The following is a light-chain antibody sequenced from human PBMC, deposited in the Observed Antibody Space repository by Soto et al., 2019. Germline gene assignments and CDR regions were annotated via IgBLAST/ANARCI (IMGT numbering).Light chain of an antibody. V-gene: IGKV1-39*01. CDR3: QQTVSPPDT. Sequence: DIQMTQSLSSLSASVGDTVTITCRASQSISNSLSWYQQKPGKAPKFLIYVASTLQRGVPSRFSGSGSGTDFTLTISSLQPEAVATYYCQQTVSPPDTFGQGSKREIK. J-gene: IGKJ2*01. CDR2: VAS. CDR1: QSISNS.